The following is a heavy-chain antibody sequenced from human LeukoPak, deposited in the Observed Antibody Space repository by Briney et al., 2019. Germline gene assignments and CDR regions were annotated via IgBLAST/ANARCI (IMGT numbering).Heavy chain of an antibody. CDR2: IWYDGSNK. V-gene: IGHV3-33*01. Sequence: GGSLRLSCAASGFTFSSYGMHWVRQAPGKGLEWVAVIWYDGSNKYYADSVKGRFTISRDNSKNTLYLQMNSLRAEDTAVYYCARDPVTKVLRYFDWFGAFDIWGQGTMITVSS. J-gene: IGHJ3*02. D-gene: IGHD3-9*01. CDR3: ARDPVTKVLRYFDWFGAFDI. CDR1: GFTFSSYG.